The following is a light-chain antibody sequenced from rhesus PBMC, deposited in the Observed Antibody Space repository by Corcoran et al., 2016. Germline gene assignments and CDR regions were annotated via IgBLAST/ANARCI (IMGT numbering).Light chain of an antibody. CDR2: KAS. CDR3: QQYHSAPRT. CDR1: QGISSW. Sequence: DIQMTQSPSSLSASVGDRVTITCRSSQGISSWLAWYPQKPGKAPKLLIYKASSLQSGVPSRCSGSGSGTDFTLTISSLQPEDFATYYCQQYHSAPRTFGPGTKVEIK. V-gene: IGKV1-21*01. J-gene: IGKJ1*01.